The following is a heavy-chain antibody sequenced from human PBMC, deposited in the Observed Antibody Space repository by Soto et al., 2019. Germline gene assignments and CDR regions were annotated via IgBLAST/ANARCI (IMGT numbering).Heavy chain of an antibody. D-gene: IGHD2-2*01. CDR2: ISSSGSTI. Sequence: LRLSFAASGFTFSSYEMNWVRQAPGKGLEWVSYISSSGSTIYYADTVKGRFTISRDNAKNSLYLQMNSLRAEDTAVYYCAREGVPAASDYYYYYGMDVWGQGTTVTVSS. CDR1: GFTFSSYE. V-gene: IGHV3-48*03. CDR3: AREGVPAASDYYYYYGMDV. J-gene: IGHJ6*02.